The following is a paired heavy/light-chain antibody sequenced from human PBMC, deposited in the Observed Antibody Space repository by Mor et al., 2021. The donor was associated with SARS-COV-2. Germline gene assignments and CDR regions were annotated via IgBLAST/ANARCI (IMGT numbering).Light chain of an antibody. Sequence: QSALTQPASVSGSPGQSITISCTGTSSDVGGYNYVSWYQQHPGKAPKHIIYEVSNRPSGVSNRFSGSKSGNTASLTISGLQAEDEADYYCSSYSSSTTLYVFGPGTKVTVL. V-gene: IGLV2-14*01. J-gene: IGLJ1*01. CDR1: SSDVGGYNY. CDR2: EVS. CDR3: SSYSSSTTLYV.
Heavy chain of an antibody. CDR2: ISSSGSYI. V-gene: IGHV3-21*01. D-gene: IGHD3-22*01. CDR3: ARARYYDSNGLDYHYGMDV. Sequence: EAQLVESGGGLVKPGGSLRLSCAASGFTFSSYSMNWVRQAPGKGLEWVSSISSSGSYIYYADSVKGRFSISRDNAKKSLFLQMNSLRAEDTAVYYCARARYYDSNGLDYHYGMDVWGQGTTVTVSS. J-gene: IGHJ6*02. CDR1: GFTFSSYS.